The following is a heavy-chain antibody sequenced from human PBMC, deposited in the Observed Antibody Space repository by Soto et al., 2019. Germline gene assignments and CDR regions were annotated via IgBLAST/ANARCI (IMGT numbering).Heavy chain of an antibody. CDR3: PHRLLSGSYYNRGTFNY. Sequence: SGPTLVNPTQTLTLTCTFSGFSLSTSGVGVRWIRQPPGKALECLALIYWDDDKRYSPSLKSRLTITMDTSKNQVDITMTNMDPVDTATYYSPHRLLSGSYYNRGTFNYWRQGALVTSSS. CDR2: IYWDDDK. D-gene: IGHD3-22*01. CDR1: GFSLSTSGVG. V-gene: IGHV2-5*02. J-gene: IGHJ4*02.